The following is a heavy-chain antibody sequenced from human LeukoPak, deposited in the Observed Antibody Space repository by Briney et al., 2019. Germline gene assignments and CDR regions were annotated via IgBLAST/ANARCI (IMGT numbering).Heavy chain of an antibody. CDR2: IYTGGSA. CDR1: GFFFSDNY. CDR3: ARGGLGDYFDN. J-gene: IGHJ4*02. D-gene: IGHD4-17*01. Sequence: GGSLRLFCAASGFFFSDNYMSWVRQAPGKGLDWVSVIYTGGSAFYADSVKGRFIISRDNSNNTLYLQMNSLRSDDTAVYYCARGGLGDYFDNWGQGTLVTVSS. V-gene: IGHV3-66*01.